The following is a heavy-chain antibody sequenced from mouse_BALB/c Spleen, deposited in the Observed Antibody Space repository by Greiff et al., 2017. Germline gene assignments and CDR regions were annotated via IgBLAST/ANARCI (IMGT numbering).Heavy chain of an antibody. CDR1: GFTFSSYG. CDR2: INSNGGST. CDR3: ARQSGGSWFAY. Sequence: EVHLVESGGGLVQPGGSLKLSCAASGFTFSSYGMSWVRQTPDKRLELVATINSNGGSTYYPDSVKGRFTISRDKAKNTLYLQMSSLKSEDTAMFYCARQSGGSWFAYWGQGTLVTVSA. D-gene: IGHD1-1*02. V-gene: IGHV5-6-3*01. J-gene: IGHJ3*01.